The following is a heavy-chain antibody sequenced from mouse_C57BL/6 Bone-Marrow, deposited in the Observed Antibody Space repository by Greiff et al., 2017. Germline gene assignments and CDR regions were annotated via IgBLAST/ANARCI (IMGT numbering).Heavy chain of an antibody. CDR3: TRGDPLYGPYYVDG. CDR2: IDPETGGT. D-gene: IGHD1-1*02. CDR1: GYTFTGYE. Sequence: VQLQQPGAELVRPGASVTLSCKASGYTFTGYEMHWVKQTPVHGLEWIGAIDPETGGTAYNQKFKGKAILTADKSSSTAYMELRSLTSEDSAVYYCTRGDPLYGPYYVDGWGKGTTLTV. V-gene: IGHV1-15*01. J-gene: IGHJ2*01.